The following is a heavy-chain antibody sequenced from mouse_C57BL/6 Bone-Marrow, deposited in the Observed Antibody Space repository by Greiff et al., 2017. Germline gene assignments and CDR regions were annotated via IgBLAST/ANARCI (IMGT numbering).Heavy chain of an antibody. Sequence: VQLQQSGPELVKPGASVKIPCKASGYTFTDYNMDWVKQSHGKSLEWIGDINPNNGGTIYNQKFKGKATLTVDKSSSTAYMELRSLTSEDTAVYYCARPSYGSSYDWYFDVWGTGTTVTVSS. CDR3: ARPSYGSSYDWYFDV. V-gene: IGHV1-18*01. J-gene: IGHJ1*03. CDR2: INPNNGGT. D-gene: IGHD1-1*01. CDR1: GYTFTDYN.